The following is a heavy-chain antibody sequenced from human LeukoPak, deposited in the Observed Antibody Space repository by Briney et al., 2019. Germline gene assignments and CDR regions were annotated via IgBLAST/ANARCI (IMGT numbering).Heavy chain of an antibody. V-gene: IGHV3-7*01. D-gene: IGHD3-10*01. J-gene: IGHJ6*03. CDR1: RFTFSSFW. Sequence: GGSLRLSCAASRFTFSSFWMNWVRQAPGKGLEWVANIKQDGSEKYYVDSVKGRFTISRDNAKNSLYLQMNSLRAEDTAVYYCAREWMWFGEFTANYYYYYMDVWGKGTTVTISS. CDR2: IKQDGSEK. CDR3: AREWMWFGEFTANYYYYYMDV.